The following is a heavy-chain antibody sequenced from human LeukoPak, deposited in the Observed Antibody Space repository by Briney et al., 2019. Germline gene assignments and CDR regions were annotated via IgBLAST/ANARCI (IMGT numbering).Heavy chain of an antibody. CDR1: GYSFISYD. V-gene: IGHV1-8*01. CDR3: ARGSWITGSTSYYYHMDV. CDR2: MNPNNGRT. J-gene: IGHJ6*03. Sequence: ASVKVSCKXSGYSFISYDINWVRQAPGQGLEWMGWMNPNNGRTGYSQKFQGRVTMTRNSSITTVYMELNTLISEDTAVYYCARGSWITGSTSYYYHMDVWGKGTTVTVSS. D-gene: IGHD1-7*01.